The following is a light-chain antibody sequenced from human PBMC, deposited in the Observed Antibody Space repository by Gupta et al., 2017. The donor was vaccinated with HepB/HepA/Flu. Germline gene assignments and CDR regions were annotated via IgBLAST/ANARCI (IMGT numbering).Light chain of an antibody. Sequence: DIRMTQSPSSVSASVGDRVTTTCRASQNFGYWVSWYQQRPGKAPKLLIYGASTLQDGVPSRFSGSASGTDFTLTISNLQPEDFATYYCQQSNDFPSTFGQGTRLEIK. V-gene: IGKV1-12*02. CDR1: QNFGYW. CDR2: GAS. CDR3: QQSNDFPST. J-gene: IGKJ5*01.